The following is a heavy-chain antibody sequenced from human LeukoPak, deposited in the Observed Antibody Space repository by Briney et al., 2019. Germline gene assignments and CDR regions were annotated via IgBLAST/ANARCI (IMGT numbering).Heavy chain of an antibody. CDR3: ARDRGHYYDSSGLRCAFDR. CDR1: GFTFSDYY. V-gene: IGHV3-11*04. J-gene: IGHJ3*02. Sequence: PGGSLRLSYAASGFTFSDYYMSWIRQPSGKGLEWVSYISNNCSTIFYADSVKGRFSISRENAKNSLYLQMNSLRAEDTAVYYCARDRGHYYDSSGLRCAFDRWGEETMVTVSS. CDR2: ISNNCSTI. D-gene: IGHD3-22*01.